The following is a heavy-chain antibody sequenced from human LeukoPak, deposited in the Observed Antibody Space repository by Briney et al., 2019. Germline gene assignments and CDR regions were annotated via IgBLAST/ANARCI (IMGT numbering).Heavy chain of an antibody. CDR2: IYNTGST. CDR1: GGSISSYY. D-gene: IGHD3-9*01. CDR3: GRGRYFGY. J-gene: IGHJ4*02. V-gene: IGHV4-4*07. Sequence: SETLSLTCTVSGGSISSYYWSWIRQPAGKGLEWIGRIYNTGSTTYNPSLKSRVTMSVDTSKNQFSLKLTSVTAADTAVYYCGRGRYFGYWGQGTLVTVSS.